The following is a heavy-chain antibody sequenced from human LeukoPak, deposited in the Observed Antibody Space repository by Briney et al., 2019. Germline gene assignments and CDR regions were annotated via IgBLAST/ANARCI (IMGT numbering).Heavy chain of an antibody. V-gene: IGHV4-59*08. D-gene: IGHD2-2*01. CDR2: MDNSGST. J-gene: IGHJ4*02. CDR1: GASIRSNY. Sequence: SETLSLTCTVSGASIRSNYWSWIRQPPGSGLEWIGYMDNSGSTFYNPSLKSRVTISVDTSKNQFSLKLTSVTAADTAVYYCARLGIGVVPSAMLGDYYFDYWGQGTLVTVSS. CDR3: ARLGIGVVPSAMLGDYYFDY.